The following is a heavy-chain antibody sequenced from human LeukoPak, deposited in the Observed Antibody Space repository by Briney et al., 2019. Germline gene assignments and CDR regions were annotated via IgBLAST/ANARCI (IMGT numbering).Heavy chain of an antibody. D-gene: IGHD6-19*01. CDR3: ASPIAVAGNDAFDI. CDR1: GFTVSSNY. J-gene: IGHJ3*02. V-gene: IGHV3-53*01. CDR2: IYSGGST. Sequence: GGSLRLSCAASGFTVSSNYMSWVRQAPGKGLEWVSVIYSGGSTYYADPVKGRFTISRDNSKNTLYLQMNSLRAEDTAVYYCASPIAVAGNDAFDIWGQRTMVTVSS.